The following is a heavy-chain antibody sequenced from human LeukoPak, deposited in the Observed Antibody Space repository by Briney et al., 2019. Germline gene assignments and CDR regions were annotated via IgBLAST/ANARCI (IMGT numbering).Heavy chain of an antibody. V-gene: IGHV3-21*01. CDR2: ISSSSSYI. D-gene: IGHD3-10*01. CDR3: ARGSGSYSYYYYYMDV. J-gene: IGHJ6*03. Sequence: GGSLRLSCAASGLTFSSYSMNWVRQAPGKGLEWVSSISSSSSYIYYADSVKGRFTISRGNAKNSLYLQMNSLRAEDTAVYYCARGSGSYSYYYYYMDVWGKGTTVTISS. CDR1: GLTFSSYS.